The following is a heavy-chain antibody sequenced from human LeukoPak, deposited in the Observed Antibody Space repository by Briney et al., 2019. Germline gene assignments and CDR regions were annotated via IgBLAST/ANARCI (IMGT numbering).Heavy chain of an antibody. CDR1: GFTFSSYG. V-gene: IGHV3-30*18. CDR2: ISYDGSNK. CDR3: AKELVLPHFDY. D-gene: IGHD6-6*01. Sequence: GGSLRLSCSASGFTFSSYGMHWVRQAPGKGLEWVAVISYDGSNKYYADSVKGRFTISRDNSKNTLYLQMNSLRAEDTAAYYCAKELVLPHFDYWGQGTLVTVSS. J-gene: IGHJ4*02.